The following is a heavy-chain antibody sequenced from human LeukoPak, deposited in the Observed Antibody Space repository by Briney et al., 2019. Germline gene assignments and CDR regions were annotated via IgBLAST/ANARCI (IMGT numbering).Heavy chain of an antibody. J-gene: IGHJ4*02. CDR3: ARDCPSGYCSSTSDDY. CDR2: ISGSGGST. CDR1: GFTFSSYA. Sequence: PGGSLRLSCAASGFTFSSYAMSWVRQAPGKGLEWVSAISGSGGSTYYADSVKGRFTISRDNAKNSLYLQMNSLRAEDTAVYYCARDCPSGYCSSTSDDYWGQGTLVTVSS. V-gene: IGHV3-23*01. D-gene: IGHD2-2*01.